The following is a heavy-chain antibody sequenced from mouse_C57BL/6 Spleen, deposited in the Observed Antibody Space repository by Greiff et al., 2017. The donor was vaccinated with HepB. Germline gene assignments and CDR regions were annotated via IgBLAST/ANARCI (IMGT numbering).Heavy chain of an antibody. CDR3: AREDSMIRDAMDY. D-gene: IGHD2-4*01. CDR1: GYTFTSYW. V-gene: IGHV1-72*01. Sequence: QVQLKQPGAELVKPGASVKLSCKASGYTFTSYWMHWVKQRPGRGLEWIGRIDPNSGGTKYNEKFKSKATLTVDKTSSTAYMQLSSLTSEDYAVYYCAREDSMIRDAMDYWGQGTSVTVSS. CDR2: IDPNSGGT. J-gene: IGHJ4*01.